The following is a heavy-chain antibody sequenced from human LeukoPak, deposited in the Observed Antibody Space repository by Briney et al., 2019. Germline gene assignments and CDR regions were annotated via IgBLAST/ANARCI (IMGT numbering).Heavy chain of an antibody. CDR3: AKPAAGTSYYSYYYGMDV. V-gene: IGHV3-23*01. J-gene: IGHJ6*02. Sequence: GGSLRLSCAASGFTFSSYAITWVRQAPGKGLEWVSAVSSNGAKTYYADSVKGRFTISRDNYKNMVFLQMNSLRAEDTAVYYCAKPAAGTSYYSYYYGMDVWGQGTTVTVS. CDR1: GFTFSSYA. D-gene: IGHD1/OR15-1a*01. CDR2: VSSNGAKT.